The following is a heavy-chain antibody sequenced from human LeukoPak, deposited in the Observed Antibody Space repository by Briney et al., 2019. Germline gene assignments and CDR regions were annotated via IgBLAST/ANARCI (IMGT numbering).Heavy chain of an antibody. Sequence: GGSLRLSCAASGFTLSSYAMSWVRQAPGKGLEWVSAISVSGNTYHADSVKGRFTISRDSSKNTLYLQMNRLRAEDAAVYYCAKDQSSYNWNYLDYWGQGTLVTVSS. D-gene: IGHD1-20*01. CDR2: ISVSGNT. CDR3: AKDQSSYNWNYLDY. CDR1: GFTLSSYA. J-gene: IGHJ4*02. V-gene: IGHV3-23*01.